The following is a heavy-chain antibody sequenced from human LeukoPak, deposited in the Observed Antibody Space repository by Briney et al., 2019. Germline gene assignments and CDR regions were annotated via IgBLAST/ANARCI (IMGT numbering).Heavy chain of an antibody. V-gene: IGHV4-61*03. CDR1: GGSLSSGSYY. CDR2: IYYSGST. J-gene: IGHJ5*02. Sequence: SETLSLTCPVSGGSLSSGSYYWSWIRQPPGKGLEWIGYIYYSGSTNYNPSLKSRVTMSVDTSKNHFSLKLTSVTAADTAVYYCARERAVAGADWFDPWGQGTLVTVSS. CDR3: ARERAVAGADWFDP. D-gene: IGHD6-19*01.